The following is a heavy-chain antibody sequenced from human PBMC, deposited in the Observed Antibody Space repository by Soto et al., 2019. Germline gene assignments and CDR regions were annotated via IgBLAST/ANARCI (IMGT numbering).Heavy chain of an antibody. J-gene: IGHJ6*02. CDR1: GFTFSSYG. V-gene: IGHV3-30*18. D-gene: IGHD6-19*01. CDR2: ISYDGSNK. Sequence: GGSLRLSCAASGFTFSSYGMHWVRQAPGKGLEWVAVISYDGSNKYYADSVKGRFTISRDNSKNTLYLQMNSLRAEDTAVYYCAKDLVRGAVAGTHGMDVWGQGTTVTVSS. CDR3: AKDLVRGAVAGTHGMDV.